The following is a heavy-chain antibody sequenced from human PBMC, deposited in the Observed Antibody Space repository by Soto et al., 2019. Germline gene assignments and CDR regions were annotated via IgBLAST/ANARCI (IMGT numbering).Heavy chain of an antibody. D-gene: IGHD5-12*01. CDR1: GFTFSSYA. CDR2: ISGSGGTT. CDR3: AKDRAYSGYEFDY. Sequence: GGSLRLSCAASGFTFSSYAMSWVRQAPGKGLEWVSAISGSGGTTYYADSVKGRFTISRDNSKNTLYLQMNSLRAEDTAVYYCAKDRAYSGYEFDYWGQGTLVTVSS. V-gene: IGHV3-23*01. J-gene: IGHJ4*02.